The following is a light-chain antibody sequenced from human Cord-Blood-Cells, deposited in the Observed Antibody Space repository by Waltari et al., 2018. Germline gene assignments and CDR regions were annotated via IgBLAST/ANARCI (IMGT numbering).Light chain of an antibody. CDR1: QSVLYSSNNKNY. J-gene: IGKJ3*01. CDR3: QQYYSTPFT. Sequence: DIVMTQSPDSLAVSLGERATINCKSSQSVLYSSNNKNYLAWYQRKPGQPPKLLIYWASTRESGVPDRFSGSGSGTYFTLTISSRQAEDVAVYYCQQYYSTPFTFGPGTKVDIK. V-gene: IGKV4-1*01. CDR2: WAS.